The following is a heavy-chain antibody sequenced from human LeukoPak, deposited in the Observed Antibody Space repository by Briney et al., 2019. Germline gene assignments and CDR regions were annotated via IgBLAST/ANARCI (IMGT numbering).Heavy chain of an antibody. J-gene: IGHJ4*02. CDR3: ARRQMDRGFDY. CDR2: IYYSGST. CDR1: GGSISSSSYY. D-gene: IGHD2-8*01. V-gene: IGHV4-39*01. Sequence: SETLSLTCTVSGGSISSSSYYWGWIRQPPGKGLEGIGSIYYSGSTYYNPSLKSRVTISVDTSKNQFSLKLSSVTAADTAVYYCARRQMDRGFDYWGQGTLVTVSS.